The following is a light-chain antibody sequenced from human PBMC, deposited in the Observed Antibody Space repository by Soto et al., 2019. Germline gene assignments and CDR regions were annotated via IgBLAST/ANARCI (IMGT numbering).Light chain of an antibody. V-gene: IGKV1-33*01. Sequence: VQMTRSSSSLSASVGDRVIITCRANQSIANYLNWFQQKPGKAPKLLISDASHLEMGAPSRFSGSGSGTDFVLTISGLQSEDFATYYCQQYEYLPLTFGGGTRV. CDR3: QQYEYLPLT. CDR2: DAS. CDR1: QSIANY. J-gene: IGKJ4*01.